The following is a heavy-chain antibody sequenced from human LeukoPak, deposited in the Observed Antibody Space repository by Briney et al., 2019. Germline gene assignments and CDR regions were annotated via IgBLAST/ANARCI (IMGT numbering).Heavy chain of an antibody. CDR1: GFTFSGSA. CDR3: IVATAAAGLWSY. V-gene: IGHV3-73*01. D-gene: IGHD6-13*01. J-gene: IGHJ4*02. CDR2: IRSKANSYAT. Sequence: VGSLRLSCAASGFTFSGSAMHWVRQASGKGLEWVGRIRSKANSYATAYAASVKGRFTISRDDSKNTAYLQMNSLKTEDTAVYYCIVATAAAGLWSYWGQGTLVTVSS.